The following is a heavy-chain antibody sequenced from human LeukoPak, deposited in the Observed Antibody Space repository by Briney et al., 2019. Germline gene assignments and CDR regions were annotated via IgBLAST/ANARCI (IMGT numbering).Heavy chain of an antibody. V-gene: IGHV3-7*01. Sequence: GGSLRLSCAASGFTLSSHWMTWVRQAPGKGLEWVANINQDASAKYYVASVRGRFTISRDNAKNSLYLQMNSLRAEDTAVYYCARGECSSTSCFDFYYYYGMDVWGQGTTVTVSS. CDR1: GFTLSSHW. CDR2: INQDASAK. D-gene: IGHD2-2*01. J-gene: IGHJ6*02. CDR3: ARGECSSTSCFDFYYYYGMDV.